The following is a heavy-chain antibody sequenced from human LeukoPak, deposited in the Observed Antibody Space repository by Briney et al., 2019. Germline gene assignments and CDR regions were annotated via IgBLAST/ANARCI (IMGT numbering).Heavy chain of an antibody. V-gene: IGHV1-8*01. CDR3: ARGGWYYDSSGYYAFDI. Sequence: ASVKVSCKAYGYTSTSYSISWVRQAPGQGLEWMGWMNPNSGNTGYAQKFQGRVTMTRNTSISTAYMELSSLRSEDTAVYYCARGGWYYDSSGYYAFDIWGQGTMVTVSS. D-gene: IGHD3-22*01. CDR2: MNPNSGNT. J-gene: IGHJ3*02. CDR1: GYTSTSYS.